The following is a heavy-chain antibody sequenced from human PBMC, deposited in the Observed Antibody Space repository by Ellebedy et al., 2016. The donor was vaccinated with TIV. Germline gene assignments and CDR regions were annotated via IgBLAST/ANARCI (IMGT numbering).Heavy chain of an antibody. Sequence: GGSLRLXXAASGFTFNNYALSWVRQGPGRGLELVSGISVSGGSAYYADSVRGRFAISRDSSQSTLYLQMNSLRAEDTAVYHCGKAHRIALTGTAWSFDLWGRGTLVTVSS. D-gene: IGHD6-19*01. CDR3: GKAHRIALTGTAWSFDL. V-gene: IGHV3-23*01. J-gene: IGHJ2*01. CDR1: GFTFNNYA. CDR2: ISVSGGSA.